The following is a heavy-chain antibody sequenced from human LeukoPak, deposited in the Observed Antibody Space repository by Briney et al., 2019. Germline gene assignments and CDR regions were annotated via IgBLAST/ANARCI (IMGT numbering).Heavy chain of an antibody. Sequence: VASVKVSCKPSEYTFTDYYLLWVRQAPGQGLEGMGRINPVNGGTHFAQKFQDRVTMTRDTSITTAYMELSSLRSDDTAVYYCTRGTIVGATGNFDYWGQGTLVTVSS. CDR2: INPVNGGT. D-gene: IGHD1-26*01. V-gene: IGHV1-2*06. CDR3: TRGTIVGATGNFDY. CDR1: EYTFTDYY. J-gene: IGHJ4*02.